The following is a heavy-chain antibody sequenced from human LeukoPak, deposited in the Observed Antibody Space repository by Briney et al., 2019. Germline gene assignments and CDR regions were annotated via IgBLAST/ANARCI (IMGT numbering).Heavy chain of an antibody. V-gene: IGHV3-49*03. D-gene: IGHD2-15*01. J-gene: IGHJ6*02. CDR3: TRYCSGGSCVYYYGMDV. CDR1: GFTFGDYA. CDR2: IRSKAYGGTT. Sequence: GGSLRLSCTASGFTFGDYAMSWFRQAPGKGLEWVGFIRSKAYGGTTEYAASVKGRFTISRDDSKSIAYLQMNSLKTEDTAVYYCTRYCSGGSCVYYYGMDVWGQGTTVTVSS.